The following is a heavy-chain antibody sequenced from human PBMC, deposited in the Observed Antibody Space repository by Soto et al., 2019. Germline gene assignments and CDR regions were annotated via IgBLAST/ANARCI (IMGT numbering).Heavy chain of an antibody. V-gene: IGHV5-51*01. CDR1: GYTFNNYW. J-gene: IGHJ5*02. CDR2: IYPGDSTA. Sequence: GESLKFSCEASGYTFNNYWIGWVRQMPGKGLEWMGSIYPGDSTAKYSPSFQGQVTISADKSISTAYRQWSSLKASDSAIYYCARQLNWFDPWGQGTLVTFSS. CDR3: ARQLNWFDP.